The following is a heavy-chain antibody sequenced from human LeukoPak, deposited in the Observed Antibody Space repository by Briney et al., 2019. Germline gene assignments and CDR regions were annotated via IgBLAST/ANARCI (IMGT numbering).Heavy chain of an antibody. D-gene: IGHD3-9*01. Sequence: PSETLSLTCIVSGAAMTSHHGNWIRQTPGKRLEWIGYIYHRANTNFITSYSSSLRSRVSMSVDMSKNHFSLSLTSVTAADTAIYYCSGGRSSRYSDYWGQGALVTVFS. J-gene: IGHJ4*02. CDR3: SGGRSSRYSDY. V-gene: IGHV4-59*11. CDR1: GAAMTSHH. CDR2: IYHRANT.